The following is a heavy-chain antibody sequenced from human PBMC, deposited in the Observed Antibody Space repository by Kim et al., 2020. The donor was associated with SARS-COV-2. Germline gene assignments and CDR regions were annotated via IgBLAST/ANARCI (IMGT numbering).Heavy chain of an antibody. V-gene: IGHV3-64*02. Sequence: GGSLRLSCAASGFTFSSYAMHWVRQAPGKGLEYVSAISSNGGSTYYADSVKGRFTISRDNSKNTLYLQMGSLRAEDMAVYYCARGDSGSYYFDYWCQGTRVTVSS. CDR1: GFTFSSYA. CDR2: ISSNGGST. J-gene: IGHJ4*02. D-gene: IGHD1-26*01. CDR3: ARGDSGSYYFDY.